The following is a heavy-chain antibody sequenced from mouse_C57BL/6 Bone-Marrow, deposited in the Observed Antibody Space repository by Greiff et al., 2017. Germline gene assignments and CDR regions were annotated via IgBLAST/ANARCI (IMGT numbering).Heavy chain of an antibody. CDR3: ARWLLDY. V-gene: IGHV1-26*01. Sequence: EVQLQQSGPELVKPGASVKISCKASGYTFTDYYMNWVKQSHGKSLEWIGDINPNNGGTSYNQKFKGKATLTVDKSSSTAYMELRSLTSADSAVYYCARWLLDYWGQGTSVTVSS. J-gene: IGHJ4*01. CDR2: INPNNGGT. CDR1: GYTFTDYY. D-gene: IGHD2-2*01.